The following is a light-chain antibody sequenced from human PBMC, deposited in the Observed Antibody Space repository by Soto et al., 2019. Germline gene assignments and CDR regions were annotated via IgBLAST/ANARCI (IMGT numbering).Light chain of an antibody. CDR2: GVS. Sequence: EIVLTQSPGTLSLSPGERATLSCRASQSLSGNYLAWYQQKPGQAPRLLIFGVSSRATGIPDRFSGSGSGTDFTLTINRLEPEVFAVYYCQHYGSSPFTFGLGTKLEIK. J-gene: IGKJ2*01. V-gene: IGKV3-20*01. CDR1: QSLSGNY. CDR3: QHYGSSPFT.